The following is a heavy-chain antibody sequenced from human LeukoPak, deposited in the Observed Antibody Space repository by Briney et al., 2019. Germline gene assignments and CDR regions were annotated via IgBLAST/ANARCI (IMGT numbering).Heavy chain of an antibody. V-gene: IGHV1-2*02. D-gene: IGHD3-3*01. CDR2: INPNSGGT. CDR3: ARDLPVRFLEWRYNWFDP. J-gene: IGHJ5*01. Sequence: ASVKVSCKASGYTFTGYYMHWVRQAPGQGLEWMGWINPNSGGTNYAQKFQGRVTMTRDTSISTAYMGLSRLRSDDTAVYYCARDLPVRFLEWRYNWFDPWGQGTLVTVSS. CDR1: GYTFTGYY.